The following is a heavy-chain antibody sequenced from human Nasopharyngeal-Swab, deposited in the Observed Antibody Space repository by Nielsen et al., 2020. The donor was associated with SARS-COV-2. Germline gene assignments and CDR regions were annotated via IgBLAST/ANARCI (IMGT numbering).Heavy chain of an antibody. J-gene: IGHJ4*02. CDR2: INPIFGTA. D-gene: IGHD5/OR15-5a*01. Sequence: SVKVSCKASGGSFSRHGLSWVRPAPGQGLEGMGGINPIFGTANHAQKFQGRVTITADESTSTVYMELSSLRSEDTAIYYCARGTVDIVSSVRPYTYWGQGTLVTVSS. V-gene: IGHV1-69*13. CDR1: GGSFSRHG. CDR3: ARGTVDIVSSVRPYTY.